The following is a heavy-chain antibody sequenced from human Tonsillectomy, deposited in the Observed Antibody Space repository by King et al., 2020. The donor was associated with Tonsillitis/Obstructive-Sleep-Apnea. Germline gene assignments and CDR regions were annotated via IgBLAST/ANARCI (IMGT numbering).Heavy chain of an antibody. V-gene: IGHV4-39*01. D-gene: IGHD3-9*01. CDR3: ASYVLRYFDWFYNCFDP. J-gene: IGHJ5*02. Sequence: QLQESGPGLVKPSETLSLTCTVSGGSISSSSYYWGWIRQPPGNGLEWIGSIYYSGSTYYNPSLKSRVTISVDTSKNQFSLKLSSVTAADTALYYCASYVLRYFDWFYNCFDPWGQGTLVTVSS. CDR2: IYYSGST. CDR1: GGSISSSSYY.